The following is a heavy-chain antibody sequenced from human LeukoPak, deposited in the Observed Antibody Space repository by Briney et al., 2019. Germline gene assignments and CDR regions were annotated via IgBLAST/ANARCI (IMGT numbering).Heavy chain of an antibody. V-gene: IGHV1-69*06. CDR1: GGTFSSYA. CDR2: IIPIFGTA. Sequence: GASVKVSCKASGGTFSSYAISWVRQAPGQGLEWMGGIIPIFGTANYAQKFQGRVTITADKSTSTAYMELSSLRSEDTAVYYCARDDYVWGSYRYWRYMDVWGKGTTVTVSS. D-gene: IGHD3-16*02. J-gene: IGHJ6*03. CDR3: ARDDYVWGSYRYWRYMDV.